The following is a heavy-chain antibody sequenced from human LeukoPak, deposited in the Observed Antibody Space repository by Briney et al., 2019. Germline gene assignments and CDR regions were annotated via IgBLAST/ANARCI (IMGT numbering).Heavy chain of an antibody. CDR1: GGSISSSSYY. CDR2: IYYSGST. V-gene: IGHV4-39*01. Sequence: SETLSLTCTVSGGSISSSSYYWGWIRQPPGKGLEWIGSIYYSGSTYYNPSLKSRVTISVDTSKNQFSLKLSSVTAADTAVYYCARGRPSSIAARWYLQHWGQGTLVTVSS. CDR3: ARGRPSSIAARWYLQH. D-gene: IGHD6-6*01. J-gene: IGHJ1*01.